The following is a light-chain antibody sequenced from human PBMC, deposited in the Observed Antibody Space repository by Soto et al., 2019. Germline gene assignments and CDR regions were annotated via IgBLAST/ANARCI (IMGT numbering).Light chain of an antibody. J-gene: IGKJ4*01. CDR2: AAS. V-gene: IGKV1-39*01. CDR3: QQSYSTPLT. CDR1: QSISSY. Sequence: IQMSPSPSSLSASVGHRLTTPCMASQSISSYLNWYQQKPGKAPKLLIYAASSLQSVVPSRFSGSGSGTDFTLTISSLQPEDFATYYCQQSYSTPLTFGGGTKVDI.